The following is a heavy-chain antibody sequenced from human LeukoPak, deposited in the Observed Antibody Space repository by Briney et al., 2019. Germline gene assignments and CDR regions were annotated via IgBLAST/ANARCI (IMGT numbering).Heavy chain of an antibody. D-gene: IGHD3-16*01. CDR2: IYSSGST. V-gene: IGHV4-4*07. Sequence: PSETLSLTCTVSGGSISNYYWSWIRQPAGEGLEWIGRIYSSGSTNYNPSLKSRVTMSVDTSKNQFSLNLTSVTAADTAVYYCARSGGWAAPLGYWGQGALVTVSS. J-gene: IGHJ4*02. CDR3: ARSGGWAAPLGY. CDR1: GGSISNYY.